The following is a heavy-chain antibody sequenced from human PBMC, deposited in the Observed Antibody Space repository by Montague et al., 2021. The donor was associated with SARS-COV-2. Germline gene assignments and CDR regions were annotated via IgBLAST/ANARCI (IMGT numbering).Heavy chain of an antibody. CDR2: TYYRSKWYN. CDR1: GDSVSSNSAA. V-gene: IGHV6-1*01. Sequence: CAISGDSVSSNSAAWNWIRQSPSKGLEWLGRTYYRSKWYNDYAVSVKSRITINPDTSKNQFSLQLNSVTPEDTAVYYCARQPSGYDFVYYYYGMDVWGQGTTVTVSS. J-gene: IGHJ6*02. D-gene: IGHD5-12*01. CDR3: ARQPSGYDFVYYYYGMDV.